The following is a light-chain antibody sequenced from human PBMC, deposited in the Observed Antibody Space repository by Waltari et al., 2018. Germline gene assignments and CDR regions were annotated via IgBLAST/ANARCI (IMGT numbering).Light chain of an antibody. V-gene: IGKV3-11*01. Sequence: DIVLTQSPAILSFSPGERATLSCRASQTVRTYLAWYQQQPGQAPRLLIFDASNTATGIPAKFSGSGSETDFTLTISNLEPEDFAVYYCQQRSNWPHTFGEGTRVQIK. CDR3: QQRSNWPHT. CDR1: QTVRTY. J-gene: IGKJ4*01. CDR2: DAS.